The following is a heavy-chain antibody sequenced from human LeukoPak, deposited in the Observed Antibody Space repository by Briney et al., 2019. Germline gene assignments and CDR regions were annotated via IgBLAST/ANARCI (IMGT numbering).Heavy chain of an antibody. Sequence: ASVKVTCKASGYTFTGYYMHWVRQAPGQGLEWMGWINPNSGDTNYAQKFQGRVTVTRDTSISTAYMELSGLTSDDTAVYYCARTAFQFGQYFYYMNVWGTGTTVTVSS. V-gene: IGHV1-2*02. CDR2: INPNSGDT. D-gene: IGHD3-3*02. CDR1: GYTFTGYY. J-gene: IGHJ6*03. CDR3: ARTAFQFGQYFYYMNV.